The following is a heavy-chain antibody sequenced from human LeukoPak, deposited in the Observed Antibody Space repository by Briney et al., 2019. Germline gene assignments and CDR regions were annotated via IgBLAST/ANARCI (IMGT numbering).Heavy chain of an antibody. Sequence: SGGSLRLSCAASGFTFSSYSMNWVRQAPGKGLEWVSSISSSSSYIYYADSVKGRFTISRDNAKNSLYLQMNSLRAGDTAVYYCARDEVAALDYWGQGTLVTVSS. CDR3: ARDEVAALDY. CDR1: GFTFSSYS. D-gene: IGHD2-15*01. CDR2: ISSSSSYI. V-gene: IGHV3-21*01. J-gene: IGHJ4*02.